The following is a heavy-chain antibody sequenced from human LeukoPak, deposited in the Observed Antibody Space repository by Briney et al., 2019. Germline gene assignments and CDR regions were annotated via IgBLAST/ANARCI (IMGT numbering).Heavy chain of an antibody. V-gene: IGHV3-7*01. D-gene: IGHD6-13*01. Sequence: GGSLRLSCAASGFTFSSYWMSWVRQAPGKGLEWVANIKQDGSEKYYVDSVKGRFTISRDNAKNSLYLQMNSLRAEDTAVYCCARDPIAAAGTMDYWGQGTLVTVSS. CDR3: ARDPIAAAGTMDY. J-gene: IGHJ4*02. CDR1: GFTFSSYW. CDR2: IKQDGSEK.